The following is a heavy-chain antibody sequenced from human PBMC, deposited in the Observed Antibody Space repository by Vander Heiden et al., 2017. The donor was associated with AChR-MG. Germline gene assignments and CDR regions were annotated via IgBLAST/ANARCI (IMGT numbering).Heavy chain of an antibody. V-gene: IGHV3-30-3*01. Sequence: QVQLVESGGSVVQPGRRLGLSCRASGFTFSSYAMQWVRQAPGKGREWVAVISYDGSNKYYADSVKGRFTISRDNSKNTLYLQMNSLRAEDTAVYYCAMTTVTNYFDYWGQGTLVTVSS. D-gene: IGHD4-17*01. CDR3: AMTTVTNYFDY. CDR1: GFTFSSYA. J-gene: IGHJ4*02. CDR2: ISYDGSNK.